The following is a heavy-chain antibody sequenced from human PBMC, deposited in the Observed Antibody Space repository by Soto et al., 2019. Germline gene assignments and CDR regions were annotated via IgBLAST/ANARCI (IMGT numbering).Heavy chain of an antibody. CDR1: GYTFTSYG. CDR2: ISAYNGNT. D-gene: IGHD3-3*01. CDR3: ARVVPYYDFWSGYQYLDY. V-gene: IGHV1-18*01. J-gene: IGHJ4*02. Sequence: ASVKVSCKASGYTFTSYGISWVRQAPGQGLEWMGWISAYNGNTNYAQKLQGRVTMTTDTSTSTAYMELRSLRSDDTAVYYCARVVPYYDFWSGYQYLDYWGQGTLVTVST.